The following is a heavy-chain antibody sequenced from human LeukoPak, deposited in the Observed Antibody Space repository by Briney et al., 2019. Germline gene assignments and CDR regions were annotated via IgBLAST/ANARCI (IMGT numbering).Heavy chain of an antibody. V-gene: IGHV3-21*01. J-gene: IGHJ4*02. CDR3: AKDRMIAPTGGDY. D-gene: IGHD3-22*01. CDR2: ISSSSSYI. Sequence: PGGSLRLSCAASGFTFSSYSMNWVRQAPGKGLEWVSSISSSSSYIYYADSVKGRFTISRDNAKNSLYLQMNSLRAEDTAVYYCAKDRMIAPTGGDYWGQGTLVTVSS. CDR1: GFTFSSYS.